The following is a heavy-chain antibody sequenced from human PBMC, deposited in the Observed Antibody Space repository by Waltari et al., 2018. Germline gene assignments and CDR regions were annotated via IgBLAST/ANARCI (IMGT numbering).Heavy chain of an antibody. CDR1: GGSISSHY. CDR3: ARELYYGSGSDYGYYYYGMDV. CDR2: IYYSGRT. Sequence: QVQLQESGPGLVKPSETLSLTCTVSGGSISSHYWSWIRQHPGKGLEWIGYIYYSGRTNYNPSLKSRVTISVDTSKNQFSLKLSSVTAADTAVYYCARELYYGSGSDYGYYYYGMDVWGQGTTVTVSS. V-gene: IGHV4-59*11. D-gene: IGHD3-10*01. J-gene: IGHJ6*02.